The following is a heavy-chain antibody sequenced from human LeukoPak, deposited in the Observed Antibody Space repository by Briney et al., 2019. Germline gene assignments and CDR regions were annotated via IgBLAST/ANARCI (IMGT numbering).Heavy chain of an antibody. V-gene: IGHV1-69*05. CDR3: ARDHGYSSSGAYYYYMDV. CDR1: GGTFSSYA. CDR2: IIPIFGTA. D-gene: IGHD6-6*01. J-gene: IGHJ6*03. Sequence: ASVKVSCKASGGTFSSYAISWVRQAPGQGLEWMGGIIPIFGTANYAQKLQGRVTITTDESTSTAYMELSSLRSEDTAVYYCARDHGYSSSGAYYYYMDVWGKGTTVTVSS.